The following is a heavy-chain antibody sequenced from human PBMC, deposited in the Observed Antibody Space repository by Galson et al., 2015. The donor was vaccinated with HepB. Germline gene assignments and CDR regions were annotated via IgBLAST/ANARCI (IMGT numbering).Heavy chain of an antibody. CDR2: IKSKTDGGTT. Sequence: SLRLSCAASGFTFSNAWMSWVRQAPGKGLEWVGRIKSKTDGGTTDYAAPVKGRFTISRGDSKNTLYLQMNSLKTEDTAVYYCTTVFTRIWELYWWCMLSCPDHYYMDVWGKGTTVTVSS. V-gene: IGHV3-15*01. CDR3: TTVFTRIWELYWWCMLSCPDHYYMDV. D-gene: IGHD2-8*02. J-gene: IGHJ6*03. CDR1: GFTFSNAW.